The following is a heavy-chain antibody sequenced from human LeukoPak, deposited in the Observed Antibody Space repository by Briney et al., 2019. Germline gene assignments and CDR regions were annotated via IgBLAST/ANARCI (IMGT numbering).Heavy chain of an antibody. CDR2: INSDGSST. V-gene: IGHV3-74*01. CDR3: ARGDILTGYDAFDI. CDR1: GFTFSSYW. Sequence: GGSLRLSCAASGFTFSSYWMHWVRQAPGKGLEWVSRINSDGSSTSYADSVKGRFTISRDNAKNTLYLQMNSLRAEDTAVYYCARGDILTGYDAFDIWGQGTMVTVSS. D-gene: IGHD3-9*01. J-gene: IGHJ3*02.